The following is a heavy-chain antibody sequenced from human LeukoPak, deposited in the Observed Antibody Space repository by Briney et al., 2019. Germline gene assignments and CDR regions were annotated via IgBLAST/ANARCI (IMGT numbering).Heavy chain of an antibody. CDR3: ARYGVPNFDY. J-gene: IGHJ4*02. Sequence: SETLSLTCTVSGASISHYYWSWLRQPPGKGLEWIGYIYTNGSTNYNPSLKSRVTISLDTSRNQFSLKLSSVTAADTAVYYCARYGVPNFDYWGQGTLVTVSS. CDR1: GASISHYY. V-gene: IGHV4-4*09. CDR2: IYTNGST. D-gene: IGHD2-8*01.